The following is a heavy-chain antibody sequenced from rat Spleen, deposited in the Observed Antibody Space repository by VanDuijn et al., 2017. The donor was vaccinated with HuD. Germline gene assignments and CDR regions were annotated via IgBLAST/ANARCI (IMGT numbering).Heavy chain of an antibody. Sequence: EVQLVESDGGLVQPGRSLKLSCAASGFSFSDYNMAWVRQAPKKGLEWVASINPGGYNTYYRDSVRGRFTVSRDNSKSTLYLQVDSLRSEDTATYYCARQDTSGYSNWFAYWGQGTLVTVSS. J-gene: IGHJ3*01. CDR2: INPGGYNT. CDR3: ARQDTSGYSNWFAY. V-gene: IGHV5-25*01. CDR1: GFSFSDYN. D-gene: IGHD4-3*01.